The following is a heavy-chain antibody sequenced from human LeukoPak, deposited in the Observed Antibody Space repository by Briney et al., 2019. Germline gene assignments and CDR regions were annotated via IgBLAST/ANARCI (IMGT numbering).Heavy chain of an antibody. D-gene: IGHD6-6*01. CDR1: GGSINSYY. CDR2: MYDSGST. CDR3: ARVGGDEQLATSFNWFDP. Sequence: SETLSLTCTVSGGSINSYYWSWIRQPPGKGLEWIGYMYDSGSTDYNPSFKSRVTISVDASKNQFSLRLNSVTAADTAVYYCARVGGDEQLATSFNWFDPWGQGTLVTVSS. J-gene: IGHJ5*02. V-gene: IGHV4-59*12.